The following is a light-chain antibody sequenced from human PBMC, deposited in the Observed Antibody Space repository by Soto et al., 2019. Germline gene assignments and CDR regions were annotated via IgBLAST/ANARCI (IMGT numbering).Light chain of an antibody. CDR2: DAS. CDR1: QSVSSY. V-gene: IGKV3-11*01. Sequence: EIVLTQSPATLSLSPGERATLSCRASQSVSSYLAWYQQKPGQAPRLLIYDASNRATGIPARFSGSGSGTDFTLTSSSLEPEDFSVYSCQQRSNWPPTLTFGGGTKVEIK. CDR3: QQRSNWPPTLT. J-gene: IGKJ4*01.